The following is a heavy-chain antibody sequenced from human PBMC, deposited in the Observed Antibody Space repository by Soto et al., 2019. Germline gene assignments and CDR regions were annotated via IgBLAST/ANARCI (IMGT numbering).Heavy chain of an antibody. J-gene: IGHJ4*02. CDR3: ARGGSAAGFDL. V-gene: IGHV1-8*01. CDR1: GYTFSSND. D-gene: IGHD6-13*01. CDR2: MKPSTGDS. Sequence: QEQLVQSGAEVKKPGASVKVSCEASGYTFSSNDIDWVRQASGQGLEWMGWMKPSTGDSGYAQDFQGRITLTRNTATGTAYMELSSLRPEDPDVYSCARGGSAAGFDLWGQGTLVTVSS.